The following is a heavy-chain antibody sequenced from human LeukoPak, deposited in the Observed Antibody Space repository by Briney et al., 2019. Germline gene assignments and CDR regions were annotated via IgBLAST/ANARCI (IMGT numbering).Heavy chain of an antibody. CDR3: AMTDQGYYYDSSGYSYR. V-gene: IGHV3-53*01. CDR1: GFTVSSNY. J-gene: IGHJ4*02. Sequence: GGSLRLSCAASGFTVSSNYMSWVRQAPGKGLEWVSVIYSGGSTNYADYVKGRFTISRDNSKNTLYLQMNSLRAEDRAVYYCAMTDQGYYYDSSGYSYRWGQGSLVTASS. D-gene: IGHD3-22*01. CDR2: IYSGGST.